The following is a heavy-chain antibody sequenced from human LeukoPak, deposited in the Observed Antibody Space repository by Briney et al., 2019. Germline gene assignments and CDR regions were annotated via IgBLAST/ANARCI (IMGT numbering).Heavy chain of an antibody. CDR2: IYYSGST. CDR3: ARLYGSGRAIDY. D-gene: IGHD3-10*01. V-gene: IGHV4-39*01. Sequence: SETLSLTCTVSGSSISSSSYYWGWIRQPPGKGLEWIGSIYYSGSTYYNPSLKSRVTISVDTSKNQFSLKLSSVTAADTAVYYCARLYGSGRAIDYWGQGTLVTVSS. J-gene: IGHJ4*02. CDR1: GSSISSSSYY.